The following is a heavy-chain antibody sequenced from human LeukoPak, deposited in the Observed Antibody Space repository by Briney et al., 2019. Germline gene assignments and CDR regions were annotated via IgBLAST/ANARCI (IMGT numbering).Heavy chain of an antibody. V-gene: IGHV1-2*02. Sequence: ASLKVSCKASVYTFTDYYIHWVRQAPGQGLEWLGWTNPNSGGTHYAQKFQDRVIMTRDTSIRTAYMEVSRLGSDDTAEYYCATMGATNFDHWGQGTLVTVSS. CDR2: TNPNSGGT. J-gene: IGHJ4*02. CDR3: ATMGATNFDH. CDR1: VYTFTDYY. D-gene: IGHD1-26*01.